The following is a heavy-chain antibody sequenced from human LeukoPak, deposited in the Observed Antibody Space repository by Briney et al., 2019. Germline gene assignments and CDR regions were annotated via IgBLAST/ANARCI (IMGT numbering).Heavy chain of an antibody. D-gene: IGHD5-18*01. CDR1: GFSFNSHA. CDR3: AKDQGGYTYGSFYY. J-gene: IGHJ4*02. V-gene: IGHV3-23*01. CDR2: IDASGVNT. Sequence: GGSLRLSCAASGFSFNSHAMNWVREVPGKGLQWVSTIDASGVNTYYGNSVEGRFTISRDNSKNTLYLQMNSLRAKDTAVYYCAKDQGGYTYGSFYYWGQGALVTVSS.